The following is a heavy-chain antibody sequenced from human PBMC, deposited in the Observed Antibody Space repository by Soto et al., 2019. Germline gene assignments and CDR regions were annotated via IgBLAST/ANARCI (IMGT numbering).Heavy chain of an antibody. Sequence: ASETLSLTCNVSGAPISTGDYYWSWIRQPPGKGLEWIGNIYYSGNTYYNPSLKSRLTISINTSKNQFSLKLRSVTAADTAVYFCASWYSYDSSGYYDDYWGQGTLVTVSS. CDR3: ASWYSYDSSGYYDDY. J-gene: IGHJ4*02. CDR1: GAPISTGDYY. CDR2: IYYSGNT. V-gene: IGHV4-30-4*01. D-gene: IGHD3-22*01.